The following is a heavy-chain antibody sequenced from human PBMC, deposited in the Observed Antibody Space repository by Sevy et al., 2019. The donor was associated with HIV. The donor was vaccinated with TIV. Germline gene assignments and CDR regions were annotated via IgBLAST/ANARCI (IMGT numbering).Heavy chain of an antibody. V-gene: IGHV3-23*01. CDR2: ISGSHGTP. Sequence: GGSLGLSCAASGFTFTSYAMSWVRQAPGKGLEWVSSISGSHGTPYYADSVKGRFTISRDNSKNTLYLQMSSLRAEDTALYYCAKSEWGNIGFCTRSSCYPFDYWGQGTLVTVSS. CDR1: GFTFTSYA. J-gene: IGHJ4*02. CDR3: AKSEWGNIGFCTRSSCYPFDY. D-gene: IGHD2-2*01.